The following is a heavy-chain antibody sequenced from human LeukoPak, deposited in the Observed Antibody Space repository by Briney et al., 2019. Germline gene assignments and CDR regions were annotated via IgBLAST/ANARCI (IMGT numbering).Heavy chain of an antibody. D-gene: IGHD6-19*01. V-gene: IGHV3-7*01. CDR2: IKQDGSAI. J-gene: IGHJ4*02. Sequence: GGSLRLSCAASGFTFSTYGMSWVRQAPGKGLEWVANIKQDGSAIYYADSVKGRFTISRDNAKNSLYLQMNNLRTEDTAVYYCVSSVAVAGNFWGQGTLVTVSS. CDR3: VSSVAVAGNF. CDR1: GFTFSTYG.